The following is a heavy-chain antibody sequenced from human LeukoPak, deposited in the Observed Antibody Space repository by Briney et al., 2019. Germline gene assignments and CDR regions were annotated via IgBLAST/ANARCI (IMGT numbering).Heavy chain of an antibody. D-gene: IGHD5-12*01. V-gene: IGHV4-61*05. CDR3: ARGFDSKSTYFDY. CDR1: GGSISSSSYY. Sequence: PSETLSLTCTVSGGSISSSSYYWGWIRQPPGKGLEWIGYIYYSGSTNYNPSLKSRVTISVDTSKNQFSLRLTSVSAADTAVYYCARGFDSKSTYFDYWGQGTLLTVSS. J-gene: IGHJ4*02. CDR2: IYYSGST.